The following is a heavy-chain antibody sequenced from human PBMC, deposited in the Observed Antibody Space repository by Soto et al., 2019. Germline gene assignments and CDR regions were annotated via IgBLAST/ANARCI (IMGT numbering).Heavy chain of an antibody. J-gene: IGHJ4*02. CDR1: GGSISGYH. CDR3: ARDKITGLFDY. CDR2: INHSGST. Sequence: PSDTLSLTCAVYGGSISGYHWTWIRQPPGTGLEWIGEINHSGSTNYNPSLKSRVTISVDTSKNQFSLKLTSVTAADTAVYYCARDKITGLFDYWGQGTLVTVSS. D-gene: IGHD2-8*02. V-gene: IGHV4-34*01.